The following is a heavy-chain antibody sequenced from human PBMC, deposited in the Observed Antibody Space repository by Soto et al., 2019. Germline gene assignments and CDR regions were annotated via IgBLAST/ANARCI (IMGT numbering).Heavy chain of an antibody. Sequence: ASVKVSCKASGYTFTSYGISWVRQAPGQGLEWMGWISAYNGNTNYAQKLQGRVTMTTDTSTSTAYMELRSLRSDDTAVYYCARGLIVVVGAATTYFDYWGQGTLVTVSS. CDR2: ISAYNGNT. CDR3: ARGLIVVVGAATTYFDY. D-gene: IGHD2-15*01. CDR1: GYTFTSYG. J-gene: IGHJ4*02. V-gene: IGHV1-18*01.